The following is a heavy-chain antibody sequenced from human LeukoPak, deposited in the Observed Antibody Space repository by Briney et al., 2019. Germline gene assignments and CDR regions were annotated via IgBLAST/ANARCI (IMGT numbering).Heavy chain of an antibody. V-gene: IGHV6-1*01. Sequence: QTLSLTCAIPGDSVSSNSVTWSWLRQSPSRGLEWLGRTYYRSKWYNDYAVSVKSRITINPDTSKNQFSLQLNSVTPDDSAVYYCSRGYYAMGVWGQGTTVTVSS. CDR2: TYYRSKWYN. CDR3: SRGYYAMGV. J-gene: IGHJ6*02. CDR1: GDSVSSNSVT.